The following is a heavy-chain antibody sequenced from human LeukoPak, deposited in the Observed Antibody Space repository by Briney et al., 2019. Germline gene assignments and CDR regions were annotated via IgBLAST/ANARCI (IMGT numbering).Heavy chain of an antibody. D-gene: IGHD7-27*01. CDR1: GFTFTSYS. CDR2: TSSSSTYI. CDR3: VRDNWGTLSSYYYMDV. Sequence: GGSLRLSCASSGFTFTSYSLNWVRQAPGKGLEWISSTSSSSTYIYYADSVEGRFTISRDNAKDSLYLQMNSLRAEDTAVYYCVRDNWGTLSSYYYMDVWGKGTTVTVSS. J-gene: IGHJ6*03. V-gene: IGHV3-21*01.